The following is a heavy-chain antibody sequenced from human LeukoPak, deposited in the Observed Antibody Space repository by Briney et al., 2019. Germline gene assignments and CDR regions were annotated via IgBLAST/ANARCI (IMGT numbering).Heavy chain of an antibody. V-gene: IGHV1-69*06. D-gene: IGHD6-6*01. CDR1: GGTFSSYA. Sequence: SVKVSCKASGGTFSSYAISWVRQAPGQGLEWMGGIIPIFGTANYAQKFQGRVTITADKSTGTAYMELSSLRSEDTAVYYCARARSSSSHYYYYYYMDVWGKGTTVTVSS. J-gene: IGHJ6*03. CDR3: ARARSSSSHYYYYYYMDV. CDR2: IIPIFGTA.